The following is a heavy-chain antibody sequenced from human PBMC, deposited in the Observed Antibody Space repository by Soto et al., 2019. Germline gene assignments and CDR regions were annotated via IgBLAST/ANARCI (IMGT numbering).Heavy chain of an antibody. J-gene: IGHJ4*02. D-gene: IGHD3-9*01. CDR2: IIPILGIA. CDR3: ARDRQPPLLTGYYSPFDY. CDR1: GGTFSSYT. V-gene: IGHV1-69*04. Sequence: ASVKVSCKASGGTFSSYTISWVRQAPGQGLEWMGRIIPILGIANYAQKFQGRVTITADKSTSTAYMELSSLRSEDTAVYYCARDRQPPLLTGYYSPFDYWGQGTLVTVSS.